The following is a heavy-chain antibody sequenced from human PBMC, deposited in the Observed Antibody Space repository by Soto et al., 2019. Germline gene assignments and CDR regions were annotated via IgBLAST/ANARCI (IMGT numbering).Heavy chain of an antibody. CDR1: GYTFTSYY. CDR2: IDPKGGST. CDR3: VRGRGGNYHFYFDH. D-gene: IGHD1-26*01. V-gene: IGHV1-46*03. Sequence: ASVKVSCKASGYTFTSYYMHWVRQAPGQGLEWMGIIDPKGGSTNYAQGFQGRLTVTRDTSTSTVYMELSSLTSEDTAVYYCVRGRGGNYHFYFDHWGQGTPVTVSS. J-gene: IGHJ4*02.